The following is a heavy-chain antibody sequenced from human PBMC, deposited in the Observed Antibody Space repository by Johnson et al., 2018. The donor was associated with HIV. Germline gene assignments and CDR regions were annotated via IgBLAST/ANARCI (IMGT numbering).Heavy chain of an antibody. Sequence: VQLVESGGGLVQPGGSLRLSCAASGFTFSDYAMTWVRQAPGKGLEWVSFISGGDDDTYYADYVKGRFTISRDNSKNTLYLQLNSLTAEDTAVYYCANALILDAFNMWGQGTMVTVSS. J-gene: IGHJ3*02. CDR3: ANALILDAFNM. CDR2: ISGGDDDT. D-gene: IGHD3-16*01. CDR1: GFTFSDYA. V-gene: IGHV3-23*04.